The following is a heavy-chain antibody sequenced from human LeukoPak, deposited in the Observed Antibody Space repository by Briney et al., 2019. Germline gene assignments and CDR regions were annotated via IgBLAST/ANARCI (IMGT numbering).Heavy chain of an antibody. J-gene: IGHJ3*02. CDR3: ARGITYYYDSSGPDAFDI. Sequence: PSETLSLTCTVSGGFISSYYWSWIRQPPGKGLEYIGYIYYSVSTNYNPSLKSRVTISVDTSKNQLSLKLSSVTAADTAVYYCARGITYYYDSSGPDAFDIWGQGTMVTVSS. D-gene: IGHD3-22*01. CDR2: IYYSVST. V-gene: IGHV4-59*01. CDR1: GGFISSYY.